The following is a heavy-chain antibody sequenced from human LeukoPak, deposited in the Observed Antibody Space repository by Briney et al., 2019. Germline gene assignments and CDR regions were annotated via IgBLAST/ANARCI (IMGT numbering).Heavy chain of an antibody. D-gene: IGHD3-3*01. J-gene: IGHJ3*02. V-gene: IGHV4-31*03. Sequence: SETLSLTCTVSGGSISSGGYYWSWIRQHPGKGLEWIGYIYYSGSTYYNPSLKSRVTISVDTSKNQFSLKLSSVTAADTAVYYCARVTITIFGVVIIPDAFDIWGQGTMVTVSS. CDR2: IYYSGST. CDR3: ARVTITIFGVVIIPDAFDI. CDR1: GGSISSGGYY.